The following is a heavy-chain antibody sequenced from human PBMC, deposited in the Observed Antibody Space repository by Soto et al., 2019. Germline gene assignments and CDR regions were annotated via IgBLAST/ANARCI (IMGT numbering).Heavy chain of an antibody. D-gene: IGHD2-8*01. Sequence: SETLSLTCTVSGGSISSSSYYWGWIRQPPGKGLEWIGSIYYSGSTYYNPSLKSRVTISVDTSKNQFSLKLSSVTAADTAVYYCARHDIVLMVYGPYFDYWGQGTLVTVSS. CDR3: ARHDIVLMVYGPYFDY. J-gene: IGHJ4*02. V-gene: IGHV4-39*01. CDR1: GGSISSSSYY. CDR2: IYYSGST.